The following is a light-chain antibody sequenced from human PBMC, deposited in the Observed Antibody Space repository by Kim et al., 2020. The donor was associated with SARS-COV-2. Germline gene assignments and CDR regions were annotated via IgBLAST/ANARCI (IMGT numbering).Light chain of an antibody. V-gene: IGKV3-20*01. Sequence: SPGEGATLSCRASQSISSSSLAWYQQKPGRAPRLVIYAAAGRATGIPDRFSGSGSGTDFTLTISRLEPEDFAVYYCQQYGYSSWTFGQGTKVDIK. CDR1: QSISSSS. J-gene: IGKJ1*01. CDR2: AAA. CDR3: QQYGYSSWT.